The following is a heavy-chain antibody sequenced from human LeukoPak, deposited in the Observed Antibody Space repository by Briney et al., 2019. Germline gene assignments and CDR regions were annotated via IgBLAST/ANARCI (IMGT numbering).Heavy chain of an antibody. Sequence: PGGSLRLSCAASGFSFSITWMHWVRQPPGQGLVWVARITSHGTSISYAESVKGRFTISRDNAKNTLYLQMNSLRVDDTAIYYCARDWYHAIDYWGQGTLVTVSS. CDR2: ITSHGTSI. D-gene: IGHD2-2*01. V-gene: IGHV3-74*03. CDR3: ARDWYHAIDY. CDR1: GFSFSITW. J-gene: IGHJ4*02.